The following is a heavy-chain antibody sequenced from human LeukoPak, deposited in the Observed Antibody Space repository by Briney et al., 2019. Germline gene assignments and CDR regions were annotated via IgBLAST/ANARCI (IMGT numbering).Heavy chain of an antibody. Sequence: GGSLRLSCAASGFTVSSNYMSWVRQAPGKGLEWVSVIYSGGSTYYADSVKGRFTISRDNSKNTLYLQMNSLRAEDTAVYYCARGYTNSSPQNYWGQGTLVTVSS. CDR3: ARGYTNSSPQNY. J-gene: IGHJ4*02. CDR1: GFTVSSNY. CDR2: IYSGGST. V-gene: IGHV3-53*01. D-gene: IGHD6-6*01.